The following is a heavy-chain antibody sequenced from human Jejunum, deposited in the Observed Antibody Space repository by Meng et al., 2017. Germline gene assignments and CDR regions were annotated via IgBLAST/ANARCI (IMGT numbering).Heavy chain of an antibody. Sequence: VRLQVSWPGLVRACGTLPPTGTLSRASEGNDSYYWSWCRQPPGKGLGWSGECYNRGGTDHNPSLKSQVTMSVDTSRKQFSLNLSSVTAANTAVYYLARFILFRRSYYYDSSGTGTLVTVSS. CDR2: CYNRGGT. J-gene: IGHJ4*02. CDR3: ARFILFRRSYYYDS. D-gene: IGHD1-26*01. V-gene: IGHV4-61*01. CDR1: RASEGNDSYY.